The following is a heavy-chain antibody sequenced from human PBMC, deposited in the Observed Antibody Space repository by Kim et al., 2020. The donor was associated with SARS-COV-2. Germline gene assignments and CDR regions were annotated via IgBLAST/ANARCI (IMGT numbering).Heavy chain of an antibody. V-gene: IGHV3-23*01. J-gene: IGHJ4*02. CDR3: AISGSSSTQFDY. Sequence: YYAESVKGRFTISRDNSKNTLYLQMNSLRAEDTAVYYCAISGSSSTQFDYWGQGTLVTVSS. D-gene: IGHD6-6*01.